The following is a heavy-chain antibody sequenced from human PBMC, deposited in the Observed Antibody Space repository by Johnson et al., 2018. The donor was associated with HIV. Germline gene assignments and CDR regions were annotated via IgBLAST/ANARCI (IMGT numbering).Heavy chain of an antibody. J-gene: IGHJ3*02. CDR1: GFTFSSYA. V-gene: IGHV3-30*04. CDR3: ARDRGRGGYSYGRGDAFEI. CDR2: ISYDGSNK. Sequence: QVQLVESGGGVVQPGRSLRLSCAASGFTFSSYAMHWVRQAPGKGLEWVAVISYDGSNKYYADSVKGRFTISRDNSKNKLYLQMNSLRAEDTAVYYCARDRGRGGYSYGRGDAFEIWGQGTMVTVSS. D-gene: IGHD5-18*01.